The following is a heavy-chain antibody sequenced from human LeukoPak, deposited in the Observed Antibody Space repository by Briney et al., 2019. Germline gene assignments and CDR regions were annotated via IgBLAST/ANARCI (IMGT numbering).Heavy chain of an antibody. CDR1: GFTFNTYA. Sequence: GGSLRLSCAASGFTFNTYAMSWVRQGPEKGLEWVSGISGRGYRTYYADFVKGRFTISRDNSKNTLYLQLNSLRAEDTALYYCARGDYSYDSSGYYFYFDYWGQGTLVTVSS. J-gene: IGHJ4*02. D-gene: IGHD3-22*01. CDR3: ARGDYSYDSSGYYFYFDY. V-gene: IGHV3-23*01. CDR2: ISGRGYRT.